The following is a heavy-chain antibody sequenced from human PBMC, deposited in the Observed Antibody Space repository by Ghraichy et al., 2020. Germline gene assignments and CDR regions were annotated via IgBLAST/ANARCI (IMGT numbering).Heavy chain of an antibody. CDR1: GGSISSYY. CDR2: IYYSGST. D-gene: IGHD3-9*01. V-gene: IGHV4-59*01. CDR3: ARGALSQNPHFQH. J-gene: IGHJ1*01. Sequence: SETLSLTCTVSGGSISSYYWSWIRQPPGKGLEWIGYIYYSGSTNYNPSLKSRVTISVDTSKNQFSLKLSSVTAADTAVYYCARGALSQNPHFQHWGQGTLVTVSS.